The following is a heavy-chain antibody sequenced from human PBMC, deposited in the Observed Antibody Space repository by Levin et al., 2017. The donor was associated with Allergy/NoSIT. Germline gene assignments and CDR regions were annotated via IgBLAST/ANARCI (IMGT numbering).Heavy chain of an antibody. J-gene: IGHJ4*02. V-gene: IGHV3-30*18. CDR3: AKWSYYYDSSGSDPNFDY. Sequence: GESLKISCAASGFTFSSYGMHWVRQAPGKGLEWVAVISYDGSNKYYADSVKGRFTISRDNSKNTLYLQMNSLRAEDTAVYYCAKWSYYYDSSGSDPNFDYWGQGTLVTVSS. CDR2: ISYDGSNK. CDR1: GFTFSSYG. D-gene: IGHD3-22*01.